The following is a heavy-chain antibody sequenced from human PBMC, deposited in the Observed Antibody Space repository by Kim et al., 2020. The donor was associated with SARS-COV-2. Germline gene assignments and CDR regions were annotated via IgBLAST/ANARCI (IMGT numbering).Heavy chain of an antibody. J-gene: IGHJ3*02. Sequence: RYSPSIQGQVTISADKSISTAYLQWSSLKASDTAMYYCARQLAGTNAFDIWGQGTMVTVSS. V-gene: IGHV5-51*01. D-gene: IGHD1-1*01. CDR3: ARQLAGTNAFDI.